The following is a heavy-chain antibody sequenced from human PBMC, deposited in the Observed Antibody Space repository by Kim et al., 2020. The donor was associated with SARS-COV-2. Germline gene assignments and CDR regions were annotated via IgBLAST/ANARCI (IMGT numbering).Heavy chain of an antibody. CDR3: AREGIVGATTGSDY. J-gene: IGHJ4*02. Sequence: YADSVKGRFTISRDNSKNTLYLQRNYLRAEDTAVYYCAREGIVGATTGSDYWGQGTLVTVSS. D-gene: IGHD1-26*01. V-gene: IGHV3-33*01.